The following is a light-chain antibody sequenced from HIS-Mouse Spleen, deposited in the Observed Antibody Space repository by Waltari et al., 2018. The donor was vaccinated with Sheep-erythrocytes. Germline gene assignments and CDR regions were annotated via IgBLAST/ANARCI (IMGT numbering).Light chain of an antibody. V-gene: IGLV2-11*01. J-gene: IGLJ1*01. Sequence: QSALTQPRSVSGSPGQSVTISCTGTSSDVGGYKYVSWYQQHPGKAPKLIIYDVSKRPSGDPLRFSGSKPGTTASRTISALQAEDEADYYCCSYAGSYNHVFATGTKVTVL. CDR1: SSDVGGYKY. CDR2: DVS. CDR3: CSYAGSYNHV.